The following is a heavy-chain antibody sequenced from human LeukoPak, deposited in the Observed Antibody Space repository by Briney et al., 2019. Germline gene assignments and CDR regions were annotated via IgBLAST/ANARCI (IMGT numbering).Heavy chain of an antibody. V-gene: IGHV3-15*04. CDR1: GLSFSDAW. Sequence: PGGSHRLSCAASGLSFSDAWMSWVRQIPGKGLEWVGRIESKTDGGTTDYAAPVKGRFTISRDDSTNTLYLQMNSLKSEDTAVYYCTTYGSGRKFDYWGQGILVTVSS. J-gene: IGHJ4*02. CDR2: IESKTDGGTT. D-gene: IGHD3-10*01. CDR3: TTYGSGRKFDY.